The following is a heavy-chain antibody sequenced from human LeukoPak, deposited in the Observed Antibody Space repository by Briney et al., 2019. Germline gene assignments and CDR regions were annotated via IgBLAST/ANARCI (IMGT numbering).Heavy chain of an antibody. J-gene: IGHJ5*02. CDR1: GYTFTNCY. Sequence: GASVKVSCKASGYTFTNCYMHWVRQAPGQGLEWMGLVHPSGGSTDYAQKFQGRVTMTGDTSTTTVYMELSSLRSEDTGVYYCARGCSDYKPWFDPWGQGTLVTVSS. CDR3: ARGCSDYKPWFDP. V-gene: IGHV1-46*01. D-gene: IGHD4-11*01. CDR2: VHPSGGST.